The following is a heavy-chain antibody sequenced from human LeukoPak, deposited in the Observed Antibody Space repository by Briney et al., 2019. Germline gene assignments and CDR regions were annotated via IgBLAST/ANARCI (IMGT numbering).Heavy chain of an antibody. J-gene: IGHJ3*02. Sequence: SETLSLTCTVSGGSIYNYFWTWIRQPPGKALEWIGYIFHNGDTNYNPSLRSRAILSIDTYKNQFSLKLTSVTAAATAVYYCARERSGSEIFARSFDIWGQGTMVTVSS. CDR1: GGSIYNYF. CDR2: IFHNGDT. CDR3: ARERSGSEIFARSFDI. V-gene: IGHV4-59*12. D-gene: IGHD3-3*01.